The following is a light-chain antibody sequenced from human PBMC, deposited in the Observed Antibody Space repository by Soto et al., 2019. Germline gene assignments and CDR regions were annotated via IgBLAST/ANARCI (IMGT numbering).Light chain of an antibody. CDR2: DVS. CDR3: SSFRSDTSLA. CDR1: SSDVGGFNY. J-gene: IGLJ2*01. Sequence: QSALTQPASVSGSRGHSVTISCTGTSSDVGGFNYVSWYQQHPGEAPKLIIFDVSYRSSGVSNRFSASKSGNTASLTISGLQVEDEAHYYCSSFRSDTSLAFGGGTKLTVL. V-gene: IGLV2-14*03.